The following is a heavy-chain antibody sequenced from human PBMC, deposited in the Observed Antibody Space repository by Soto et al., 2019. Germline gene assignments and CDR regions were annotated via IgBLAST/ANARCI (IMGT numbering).Heavy chain of an antibody. J-gene: IGHJ4*02. CDR2: ISSSGRTI. D-gene: IGHD2-21*01. Sequence: GGSLRLSWAASGFTFSSYEMNWARQAPGKGLEWVSYISSSGRTIYYADSVKGRFTISRDNAKNSLYLQMNRLRAEDTAVYYCARDPGILWWSHGYFDYWGQGTLVTVSS. CDR3: ARDPGILWWSHGYFDY. CDR1: GFTFSSYE. V-gene: IGHV3-48*03.